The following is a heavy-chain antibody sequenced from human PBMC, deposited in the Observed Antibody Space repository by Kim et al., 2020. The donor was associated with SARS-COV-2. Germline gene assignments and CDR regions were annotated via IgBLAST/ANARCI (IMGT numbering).Heavy chain of an antibody. Sequence: SETLSLTCTVSGGSISSYYWSWIRQPPGKGLEWIGYTYYSGSTNYNPSLKSRVTISVDTAKNQFSLKLSSVTAADTAVYYCARHYPYYDFWSGKTRPHAFEIWGQGTMVTVSS. D-gene: IGHD3-3*01. CDR3: ARHYPYYDFWSGKTRPHAFEI. J-gene: IGHJ3*02. CDR2: TYYSGST. V-gene: IGHV4-59*08. CDR1: GGSISSYY.